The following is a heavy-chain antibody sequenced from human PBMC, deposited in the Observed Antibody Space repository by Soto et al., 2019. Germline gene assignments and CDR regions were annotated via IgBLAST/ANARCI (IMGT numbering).Heavy chain of an antibody. V-gene: IGHV4-39*01. J-gene: IGHJ4*02. CDR2: IYYSGST. Sequence: QLQLQESGPGLVKPSETLSLTCTVSGGSISSSSYYWGWIRQPPGKGLEWIGSIYYSGSTYYNPSLKSRVTISVDTSKNQFSLKLSSVTAADTAVYYCARRGSSSWYGYWGQATLVTVSS. D-gene: IGHD6-13*01. CDR3: ARRGSSSWYGY. CDR1: GGSISSSSYY.